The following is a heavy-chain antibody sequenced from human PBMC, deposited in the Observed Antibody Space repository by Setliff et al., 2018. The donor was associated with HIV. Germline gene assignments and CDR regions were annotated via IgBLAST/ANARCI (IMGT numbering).Heavy chain of an antibody. CDR3: ARSLWGFVRNAAFEI. Sequence: GGSLRLSCATSGFTFSYYGMHWVRQAPGKGLEWVAFIRYDDTYKYYADSVRGRFTISRDNAQNSLYLQMNSLKVEDTAIYYCARSLWGFVRNAAFEIWGQGTMVTVSS. V-gene: IGHV3-30*02. J-gene: IGHJ3*02. D-gene: IGHD3-16*01. CDR1: GFTFSYYG. CDR2: IRYDDTYK.